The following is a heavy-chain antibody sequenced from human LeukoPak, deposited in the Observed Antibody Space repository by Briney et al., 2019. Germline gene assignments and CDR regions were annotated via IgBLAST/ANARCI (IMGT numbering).Heavy chain of an antibody. CDR2: INPNSGGT. Sequence: ASVKVSCKASGYTFTGYYMHWVRQAPGQGLEWMGWINPNSGGTNYAQKFQGRVTMTRDTSISTAYMKLSRLRSDDTAVYYCARDRGSGSLYYYYYGMDVWGQGTTVTVSS. CDR1: GYTFTGYY. J-gene: IGHJ6*02. V-gene: IGHV1-2*02. CDR3: ARDRGSGSLYYYYYGMDV. D-gene: IGHD3-10*01.